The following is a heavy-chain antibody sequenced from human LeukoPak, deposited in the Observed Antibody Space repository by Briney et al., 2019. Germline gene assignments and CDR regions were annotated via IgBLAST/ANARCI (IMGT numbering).Heavy chain of an antibody. CDR2: ISHNENTRST. CDR3: ASSPLISSGWLGFDY. J-gene: IGHJ4*02. V-gene: IGHV4-59*01. Sequence: SETLSLTCAVYGGSFSSYYWSWIRQPPGKGLEWIGYISHNENTRSTNFNPSLKSRVTISIDSSKNQFSLKLSSVTAADSAVYYCASSPLISSGWLGFDYWGQGTLVTVSS. CDR1: GGSFSSYY. D-gene: IGHD6-19*01.